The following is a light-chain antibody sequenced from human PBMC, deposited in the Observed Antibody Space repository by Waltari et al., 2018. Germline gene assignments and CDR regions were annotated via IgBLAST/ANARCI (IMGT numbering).Light chain of an antibody. V-gene: IGKV1-39*01. CDR2: ATS. CDR1: ETISPY. Sequence: DIQMTQSPSYLSASVGDRVTITCRASETISPYLNWYQQKPGKVPQILIYATSKLERGVPSRFSGCGSGTDFTLTISSLQPEDFATYYCQQTYSNEYTFGQGTKLDIK. J-gene: IGKJ2*01. CDR3: QQTYSNEYT.